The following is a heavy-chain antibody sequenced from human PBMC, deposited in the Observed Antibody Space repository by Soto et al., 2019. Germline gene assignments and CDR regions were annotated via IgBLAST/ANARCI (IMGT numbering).Heavy chain of an antibody. CDR3: APLVVTAMATALGWFDP. CDR1: GGTFSSYA. CDR2: IIPIFGTA. V-gene: IGHV1-69*13. D-gene: IGHD2-21*02. J-gene: IGHJ5*02. Sequence: ASVKVSCKASGGTFSSYAISWVRQAPGQGLEWMGGIIPIFGTANYAQKFQGRVTITADESTSTAYMELSSLRSEDTAVYYCAPLVVTAMATALGWFDPWGQGTLVTVSS.